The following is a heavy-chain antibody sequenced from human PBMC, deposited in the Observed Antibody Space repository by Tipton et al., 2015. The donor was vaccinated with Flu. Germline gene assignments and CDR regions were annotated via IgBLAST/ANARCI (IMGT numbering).Heavy chain of an antibody. Sequence: GEALSNDYFWGWIRQPPGKGLEWIATIHRSGSTNYNPSLKSRVTISVDTSKNLFSLEMRSVTAADMAAYYCARRDYSNYVSDPKNWFVPWGQGTLVTVSS. D-gene: IGHD4-11*01. J-gene: IGHJ5*02. CDR2: IHRSGST. V-gene: IGHV4-38-2*01. CDR1: GEALSNDYF. CDR3: ARRDYSNYVSDPKNWFVP.